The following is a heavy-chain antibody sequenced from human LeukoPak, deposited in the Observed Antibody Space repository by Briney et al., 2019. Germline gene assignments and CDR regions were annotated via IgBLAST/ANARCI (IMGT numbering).Heavy chain of an antibody. V-gene: IGHV4-59*01. J-gene: IGHJ5*02. CDR3: ARADPNASGYFYRFNWFDP. Sequence: SETLSLTCTVSGGSISSYYWNWVRQPPGKGLEWIGNIYSSGSTDYNPSLKSRGTIPLDTSKFQFSLRLNSVTAADTAVYYCARADPNASGYFYRFNWFDPWGQGTLVTVSS. D-gene: IGHD3-10*01. CDR1: GGSISSYY. CDR2: IYSSGST.